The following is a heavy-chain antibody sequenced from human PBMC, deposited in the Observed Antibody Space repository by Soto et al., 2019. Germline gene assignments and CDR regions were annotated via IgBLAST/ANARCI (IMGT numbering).Heavy chain of an antibody. CDR3: ARSEGSGSYYIAGVFAYYYYGMDV. D-gene: IGHD3-10*01. Sequence: SVKVSCKASGGTFSSYAIRWVRQAPGQGLEWMGGIIPIFGTANYAQKFQGRVTITADDSTSTAYMELSSLRYEATAVYYCARSEGSGSYYIAGVFAYYYYGMDVWGQGATVTVSS. CDR1: GGTFSSYA. J-gene: IGHJ6*02. V-gene: IGHV1-69*13. CDR2: IIPIFGTA.